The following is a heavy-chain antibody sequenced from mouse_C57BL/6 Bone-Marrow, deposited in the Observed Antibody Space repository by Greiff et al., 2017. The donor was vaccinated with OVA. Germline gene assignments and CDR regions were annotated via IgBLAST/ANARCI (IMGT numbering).Heavy chain of an antibody. CDR3: ARSMGYYYSSSVDY. D-gene: IGHD1-1*01. V-gene: IGHV1-82*01. J-gene: IGHJ2*01. CDR2: IYPGDGDT. Sequence: VQLQQSGPELVKPGASVKISCKASGYAFSSSWMNWVKQRPGKGLEWIGRIYPGDGDTNYNGKFKGKATLTADKSSSTAYMQLSSLTSEDSAVYFCARSMGYYYSSSVDYWGQGTTLTVSS. CDR1: GYAFSSSW.